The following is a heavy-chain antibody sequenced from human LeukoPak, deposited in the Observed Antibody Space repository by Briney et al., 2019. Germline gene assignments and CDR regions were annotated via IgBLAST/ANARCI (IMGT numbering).Heavy chain of an antibody. V-gene: IGHV3-23*01. J-gene: IGHJ4*02. Sequence: GGSLRLSCTASGFTFSNYAMSWVRQAPGKGLEWVSAISGSGGSTYYADSVKGRFTISRDNSKNMLYLQMNSLRAEDTAVYYCAKPIAVAGSNCFDYWGQGTLVTVSS. CDR3: AKPIAVAGSNCFDY. CDR2: ISGSGGST. D-gene: IGHD6-19*01. CDR1: GFTFSNYA.